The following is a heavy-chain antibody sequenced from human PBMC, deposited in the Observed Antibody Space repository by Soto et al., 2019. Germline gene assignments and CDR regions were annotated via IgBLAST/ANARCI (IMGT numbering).Heavy chain of an antibody. CDR2: IYYSGST. J-gene: IGHJ4*02. CDR3: AGYKGYSSGYYYYFDY. D-gene: IGHD3-22*01. CDR1: GGSISSFGYY. Sequence: TLSLSCTVSGGSISSFGYYWGWIREHPWKGLELIVYIYYSGSTYYNPSLKILVTTSVDTSKNQSSLKLSSVTAADTAVYYCAGYKGYSSGYYYYFDYWGQGTLVTVSS. V-gene: IGHV4-31*01.